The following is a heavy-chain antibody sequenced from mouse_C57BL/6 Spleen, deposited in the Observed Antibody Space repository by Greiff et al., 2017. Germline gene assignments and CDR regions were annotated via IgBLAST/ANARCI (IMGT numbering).Heavy chain of an antibody. CDR3: ARHYYGSSLYYFDY. CDR1: GYTFTDYY. Sequence: VKLQESGAELVRPGASVKLSCKASGYTFTDYYINWVKQRPGQGLEWIARIYPGSGNTYYNEKFKGKATLTAEKSSSTAYMQLSSLTSEDSAVYFCARHYYGSSLYYFDYWGQGTTLTVSS. V-gene: IGHV1-76*01. CDR2: IYPGSGNT. D-gene: IGHD1-1*01. J-gene: IGHJ2*01.